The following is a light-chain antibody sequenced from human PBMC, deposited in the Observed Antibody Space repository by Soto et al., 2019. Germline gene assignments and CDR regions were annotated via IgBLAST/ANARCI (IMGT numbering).Light chain of an antibody. Sequence: EIVMTQSPATLSVSPGERATLSCTTSPSVSSNLARYQKKPCQAPRLLIYGASTRATGIPARFSGIWSGTEGTHTSSSLSFEDFGVYYWQESNNWSPWKFGQGTKVESK. J-gene: IGKJ1*01. CDR1: PSVSSN. CDR2: GAS. V-gene: IGKV3-15*01. CDR3: QESNNWSPWK.